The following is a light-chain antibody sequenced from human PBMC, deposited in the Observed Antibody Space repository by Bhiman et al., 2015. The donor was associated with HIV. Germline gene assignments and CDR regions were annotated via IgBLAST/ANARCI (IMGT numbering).Light chain of an antibody. V-gene: IGLV2-14*01. J-gene: IGLJ1*01. CDR1: SSDVGGYNY. Sequence: QSALTQPASVSGSPGQSITISCTGTSSDVGGYNYVSWYQQHPGKAPKLMIYDLSKRPSGVSNRFSGSKSGNTASLTISGLQAEDEADYYCCSYTTSTTLCVFGTGTKVPVL. CDR3: CSYTTSTTLCV. CDR2: DLS.